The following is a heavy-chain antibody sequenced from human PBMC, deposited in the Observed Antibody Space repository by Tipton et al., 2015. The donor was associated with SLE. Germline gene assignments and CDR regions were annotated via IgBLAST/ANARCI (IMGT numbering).Heavy chain of an antibody. Sequence: SLRLSCAASGFSFSSYGMHWVRRAPGKGLEWVAFIRYDGSRVYYADSVKGRFTISRDNSKNTLYLQMNSLRGEDTAVYYCAKDAGSYGDYWGQGTLVTVYS. J-gene: IGHJ4*02. D-gene: IGHD4-17*01. V-gene: IGHV3-30*02. CDR1: GFSFSSYG. CDR3: AKDAGSYGDY. CDR2: IRYDGSRV.